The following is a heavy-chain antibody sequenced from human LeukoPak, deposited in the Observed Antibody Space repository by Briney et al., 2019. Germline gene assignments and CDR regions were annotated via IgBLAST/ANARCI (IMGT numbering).Heavy chain of an antibody. V-gene: IGHV3-23*01. Sequence: PGGSLRLSCTASGFTFSNYAMSWVRQAPGKGLEWVANVRGSGETYYTESVKGQFTISRDNSKNTVYLQMNSLRAEDTALFYCARDLRGAFDIWGQGTTVTVSS. CDR1: GFTFSNYA. D-gene: IGHD3-10*01. J-gene: IGHJ3*02. CDR2: VRGSGET. CDR3: ARDLRGAFDI.